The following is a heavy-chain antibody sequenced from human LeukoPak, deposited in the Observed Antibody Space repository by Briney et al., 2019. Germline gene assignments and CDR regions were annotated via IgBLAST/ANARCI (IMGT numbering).Heavy chain of an antibody. V-gene: IGHV3-23*01. CDR2: ISGSGGST. CDR3: AKDPTYYYDSSGYYYVD. Sequence: PGGSQRLSCAASGFTFSNFAMSWVRQAPGKGLEWVSAISGSGGSTYYADSVKGRFTISRDNSKNTLYLQMNSLRAEDTAVYYCAKDPTYYYDSSGYYYVDWGQGTLVTVSS. J-gene: IGHJ4*02. CDR1: GFTFSNFA. D-gene: IGHD3-22*01.